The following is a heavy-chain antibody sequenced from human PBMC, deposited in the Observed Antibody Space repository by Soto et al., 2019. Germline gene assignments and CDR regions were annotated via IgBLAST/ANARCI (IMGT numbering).Heavy chain of an antibody. CDR2: IIPIFGTA. D-gene: IGHD5-12*01. Sequence: SLNGYWEGAAEAIRRYPGGRVRKETGQGLELMGGIIPIFGTANYAQKFQGRVTITADESTSTAYMELSSLRSEDTAVYYCARGSNIQMATIKPYYCYGTEVWRQGTSVTVSS. J-gene: IGHJ6*02. V-gene: IGHV1-69*01. CDR1: AEAIRRYP. CDR3: ARGSNIQMATIKPYYCYGTEV.